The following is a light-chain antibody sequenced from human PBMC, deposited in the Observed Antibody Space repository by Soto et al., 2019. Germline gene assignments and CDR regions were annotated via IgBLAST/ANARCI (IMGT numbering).Light chain of an antibody. J-gene: IGKJ3*01. Sequence: EMVLTQSPGTLSLSPGERATLSCRASQTVTSNRLAWYQQKPGQAPRVLIYGASRRATGIPDRFSGSGSGTDFTLTISRLEPEDFAVYYCQQYGCLPSGFAFGPGTTLDTK. CDR3: QQYGCLPSGFA. V-gene: IGKV3-20*01. CDR2: GAS. CDR1: QTVTSNR.